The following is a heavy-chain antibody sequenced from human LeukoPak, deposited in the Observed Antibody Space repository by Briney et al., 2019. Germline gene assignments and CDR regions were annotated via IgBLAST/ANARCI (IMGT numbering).Heavy chain of an antibody. V-gene: IGHV3-33*06. CDR2: IWYDGSNK. CDR1: GFTFSSYG. CDR3: AKGPFRGYYYYYMDV. D-gene: IGHD3-10*01. J-gene: IGHJ6*03. Sequence: PGGSLRLSCAASGFTFSSYGMHWVRQAPGKGPEWVAVIWYDGSNKYYADSVKGRFTISRDNSKNTLYLQMNSLRAEDTAVYYCAKGPFRGYYYYYMDVWGKGTTVTVSS.